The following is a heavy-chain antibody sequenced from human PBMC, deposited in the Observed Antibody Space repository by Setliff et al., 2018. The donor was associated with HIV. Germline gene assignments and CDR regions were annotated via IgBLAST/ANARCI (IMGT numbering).Heavy chain of an antibody. CDR1: GGSISTYY. CDR3: ARGVTHPPPLGAFDI. V-gene: IGHV4-59*01. Sequence: PSETLSLTCTVSGGSISTYYWSWIRQSPGKGLEWIGYIYYSGSTKCNPSLKSRLTISVDTSKNQFSLKLRSVTAADTAFYYCARGVTHPPPLGAFDIWGLGTLVTVSS. D-gene: IGHD5-18*01. J-gene: IGHJ3*02. CDR2: IYYSGST.